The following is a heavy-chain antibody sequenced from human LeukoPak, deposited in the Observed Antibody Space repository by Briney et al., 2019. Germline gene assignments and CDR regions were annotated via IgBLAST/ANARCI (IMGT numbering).Heavy chain of an antibody. CDR2: ISYDGSNK. V-gene: IGHV3-30*04. J-gene: IGHJ4*02. CDR3: ARSIAAAPADDY. D-gene: IGHD6-13*01. Sequence: GGSLRLSCAASGFTFSSYAMHWVRQAPGKGLEWVAVISYDGSNKYYADSVKGRFTISRDNSKNTLYLQMNSLRAEDTAVYYCARSIAAAPADDYWGQGTLVTVSS. CDR1: GFTFSSYA.